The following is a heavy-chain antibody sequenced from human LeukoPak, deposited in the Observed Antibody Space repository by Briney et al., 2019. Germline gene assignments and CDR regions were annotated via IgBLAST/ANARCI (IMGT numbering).Heavy chain of an antibody. CDR3: ACLSVAHNNYFDY. J-gene: IGHJ4*02. CDR2: INYNGDT. Sequence: SETLSLTCTVSSGSISTYYWSWIRQPPGRDLEWLGDINYNGDTNYNPSLQSRFTLSVDTSKNQFSLRLTSVSATDTAVYYCACLSVAHNNYFDYWGQGILVTVSS. V-gene: IGHV4-59*08. D-gene: IGHD6-19*01. CDR1: SGSISTYY.